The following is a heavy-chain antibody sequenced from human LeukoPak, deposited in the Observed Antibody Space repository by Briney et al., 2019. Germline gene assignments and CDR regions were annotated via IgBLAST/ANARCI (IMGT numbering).Heavy chain of an antibody. J-gene: IGHJ4*02. CDR2: IYYSGST. V-gene: IGHV4-31*03. D-gene: IGHD2-2*01. CDR3: ARAVGCSSTSCYAAGVDY. Sequence: PSETLSLTCTVSGGSISSGGYYWSWIRQHPGKGLEWIGYIYYSGSTYYNPSLKSRVTISVDTSKNQFSLKLSSVTAADTAVYYCARAVGCSSTSCYAAGVDYWGRGTLVTVSS. CDR1: GGSISSGGYY.